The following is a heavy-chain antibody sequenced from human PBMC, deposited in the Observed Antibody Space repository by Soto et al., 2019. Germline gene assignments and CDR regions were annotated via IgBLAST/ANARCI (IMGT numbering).Heavy chain of an antibody. CDR2: INHSGST. D-gene: IGHD3-10*01. Sequence: SETLSLTCAVYGGSFSGYYWSWIRQPPGKGLEWIGEINHSGSTNYNPSLKSRVTISVDTSKNQFSLKLSSVTAADTAVYYCARGAGTGYWGQGTLVTVPQ. J-gene: IGHJ4*02. V-gene: IGHV4-34*01. CDR1: GGSFSGYY. CDR3: ARGAGTGY.